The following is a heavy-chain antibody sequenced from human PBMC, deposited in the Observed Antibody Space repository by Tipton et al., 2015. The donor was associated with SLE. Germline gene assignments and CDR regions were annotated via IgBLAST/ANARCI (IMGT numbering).Heavy chain of an antibody. J-gene: IGHJ6*02. CDR3: ARAGGYYDFLYGMDV. CDR2: IDYRDIT. Sequence: LRLSCTVSGGSVSSNYWSWIRQPPGKGLEWIGYIDYRDITNYNPSLKSRVTMSIDTSKNQFSLKLSSVTAADTAVYYCARAGGYYDFLYGMDVWGQGTTVTVSS. CDR1: GGSVSSNY. V-gene: IGHV4-59*02. D-gene: IGHD3-3*01.